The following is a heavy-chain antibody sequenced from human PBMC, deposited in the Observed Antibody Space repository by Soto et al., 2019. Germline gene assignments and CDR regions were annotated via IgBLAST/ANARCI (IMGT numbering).Heavy chain of an antibody. CDR1: GFTFSSYS. J-gene: IGHJ4*02. Sequence: EVQLVESGGGLVQPGGSLRLSCAASGFTFSSYSMNWVRQAPGKGLEWVSYISSSSSTIYYADSVKGRFTISRDHAKNSLYQQMNSLRDEDTAVYYCARDCGSLGYWGQGTLVTVSS. D-gene: IGHD3-16*01. CDR3: ARDCGSLGY. CDR2: ISSSSSTI. V-gene: IGHV3-48*02.